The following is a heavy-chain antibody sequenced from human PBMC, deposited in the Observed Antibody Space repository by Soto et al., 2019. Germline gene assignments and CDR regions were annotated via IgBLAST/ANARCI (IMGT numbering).Heavy chain of an antibody. CDR3: AKVPGLGY. CDR1: GFTFNSYH. D-gene: IGHD3-16*01. J-gene: IGHJ4*02. CDR2: ISGSGGST. V-gene: IGHV3-23*01. Sequence: GESLKISCIASGFTFNSYHMTWVRQAPGKGLEWVSAISGSGGSTYYADSVKGRFTISRDNSKNTLYLQMNSLRAEDTAVYYCAKVPGLGYWGQGTLVTVSS.